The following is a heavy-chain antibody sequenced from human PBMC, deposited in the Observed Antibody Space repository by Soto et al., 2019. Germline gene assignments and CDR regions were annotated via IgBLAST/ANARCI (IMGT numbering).Heavy chain of an antibody. Sequence: QVHLVESGGGVVQPGGSLRLCCVASGFTFSSHTMHWSREAPGKGLEWVTFIYPDGNGKHYAESVKGRFTTSRDNSKNTMYLQMHSLRVEDTAVYYCARDAERWCDCDLGYWGQGVLVTVSS. CDR1: GFTFSSHT. D-gene: IGHD2-21*01. CDR3: ARDAERWCDCDLGY. V-gene: IGHV3-30-3*01. J-gene: IGHJ4*02. CDR2: IYPDGNGK.